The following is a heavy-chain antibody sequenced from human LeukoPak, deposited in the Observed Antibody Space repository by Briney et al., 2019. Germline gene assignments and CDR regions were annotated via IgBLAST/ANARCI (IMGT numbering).Heavy chain of an antibody. CDR1: GGSISSYY. CDR2: IYYSGST. V-gene: IGHV4-59*01. CDR3: ARGITMVPHWFDP. D-gene: IGHD3-10*01. J-gene: IGHJ5*02. Sequence: KASETLSLTCTVSGGSISSYYWSWIRQPPGKGLEWIGYIYYSGSTNYNPSLKSRVTISVDTSKNQFSLKLSSVTAADTAEYYCARGITMVPHWFDPWGQGTLVTVSS.